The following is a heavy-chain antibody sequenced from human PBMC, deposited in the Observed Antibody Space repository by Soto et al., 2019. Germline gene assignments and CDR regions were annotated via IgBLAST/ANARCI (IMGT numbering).Heavy chain of an antibody. CDR1: GFTFSSYG. CDR2: ISYDGSNK. CDR3: AKEGIAALGDY. V-gene: IGHV3-30*18. Sequence: GGSLRLSCAASGFTFSSYGMHWVRQAPGKGLEWVAVISYDGSNKYYADSVKGRFTISRDNSKNTLYLQMNSLRAEDTAVYYCAKEGIAALGDYWGQGTLVTVSS. D-gene: IGHD6-6*01. J-gene: IGHJ4*02.